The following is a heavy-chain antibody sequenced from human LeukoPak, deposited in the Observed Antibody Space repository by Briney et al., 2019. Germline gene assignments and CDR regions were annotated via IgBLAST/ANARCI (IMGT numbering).Heavy chain of an antibody. CDR2: IRGSGGNT. CDR3: ARDYHYGQADY. J-gene: IGHJ4*02. CDR1: GFTFSSYA. V-gene: IGHV3-23*01. Sequence: PGGSLRLSCAASGFTFSSYAMSWVRQAPGKGLEWVSAIRGSGGNTYYADSVKGRFTISRDNAESTVSLQLNSLRVDDTALYYCARDYHYGQADYWGQGTVVTVSS. D-gene: IGHD3-10*01.